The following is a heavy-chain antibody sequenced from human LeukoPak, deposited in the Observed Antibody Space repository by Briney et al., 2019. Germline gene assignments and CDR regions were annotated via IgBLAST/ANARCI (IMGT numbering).Heavy chain of an antibody. CDR1: GFTFSTYG. J-gene: IGHJ6*04. Sequence: GGSLRLSCAASGFTFSTYGMHWVRQAPGKGLEWVAVISNDGSNKYYADSVKGRFTISRDKSKNTLYLQMNSLRAEDTAVYYCAKERRGYSGYERSYYYYYGMDVRGKGTTVTVSS. CDR2: ISNDGSNK. CDR3: AKERRGYSGYERSYYYYYGMDV. D-gene: IGHD5-12*01. V-gene: IGHV3-30*18.